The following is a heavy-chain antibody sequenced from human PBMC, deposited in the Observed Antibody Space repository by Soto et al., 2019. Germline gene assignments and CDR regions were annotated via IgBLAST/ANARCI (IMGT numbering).Heavy chain of an antibody. CDR3: VRDVNGVAAAGPEY. J-gene: IGHJ4*02. Sequence: QVQLVESGGGVVQPGRSLRLSCAASGFSFRSHAMHWVRQAPGKGLEWVAVVAYDGRNEHYADSVKGRFTISRDNSKETLFLQMSSLRSEDTAVYHCVRDVNGVAAAGPEYWGQGTLVTVSS. CDR1: GFSFRSHA. V-gene: IGHV3-30*19. D-gene: IGHD6-13*01. CDR2: VAYDGRNE.